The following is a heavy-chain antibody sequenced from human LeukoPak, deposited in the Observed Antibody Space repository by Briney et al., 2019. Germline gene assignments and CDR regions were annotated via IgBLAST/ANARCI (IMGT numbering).Heavy chain of an antibody. CDR1: GASISSSSYY. CDR2: IYYSGST. CDR3: ARHNALRGYSYGEADY. D-gene: IGHD5-18*01. V-gene: IGHV4-39*01. J-gene: IGHJ4*02. Sequence: SETLSLTCTVSGASISSSSYYWGWIRQPPGKGLEWIGSIYYSGSTYYNPSLKSRVTISVDTSKNQFSLKLSSVTAADTAVSYCARHNALRGYSYGEADYWGQGTLVTVSS.